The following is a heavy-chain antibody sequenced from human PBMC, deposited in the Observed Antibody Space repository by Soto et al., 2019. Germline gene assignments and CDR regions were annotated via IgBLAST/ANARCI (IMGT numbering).Heavy chain of an antibody. V-gene: IGHV4-30-4*01. J-gene: IGHJ2*01. CDR2: IYYSGST. CDR1: GGSISSGDYY. D-gene: IGHD2-2*01. Sequence: QVQLQESGPGLVKPSQTLSLTCTVSGGSISSGDYYWSWIRQPPGKGLEWIGYIYYSGSTYYNPSLKSRVTIAVDTSKNQSSLKLSSVTAADTAVYYCARRGGIVLVPAAHPYWYFALWGRGTLVTVSS. CDR3: ARRGGIVLVPAAHPYWYFAL.